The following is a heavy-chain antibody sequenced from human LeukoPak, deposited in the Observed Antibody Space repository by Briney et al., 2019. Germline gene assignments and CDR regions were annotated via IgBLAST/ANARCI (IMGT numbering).Heavy chain of an antibody. Sequence: PGGSLRLSCAASGFTFSSRDWMTWVRQAPGKGLEWVANIKQDGSEKYYVDSVKGRFTISRDNSKNTLYLQMNSLRAEDTAVYYCVAHHSGSYYGFDYWGQGTLVTVSS. J-gene: IGHJ4*02. CDR3: VAHHSGSYYGFDY. D-gene: IGHD1-26*01. V-gene: IGHV3-7*03. CDR1: GFTFSSRDW. CDR2: IKQDGSEK.